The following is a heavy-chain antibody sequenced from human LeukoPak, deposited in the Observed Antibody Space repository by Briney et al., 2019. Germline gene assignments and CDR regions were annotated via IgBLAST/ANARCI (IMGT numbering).Heavy chain of an antibody. D-gene: IGHD6-13*01. J-gene: IGHJ4*02. V-gene: IGHV3-11*04. CDR3: ASLLSIAAAGPH. CDR1: GFTFSDYY. Sequence: KSGGSLRLSCAASGFTFSDYYMSWIRQAPGKGLEWVSYISSSGSTIYYADSMKGRFTISRDNAKNSLYLQMNSLRAEDTAVYYCASLLSIAAAGPHWGQGTLVTVSS. CDR2: ISSSGSTI.